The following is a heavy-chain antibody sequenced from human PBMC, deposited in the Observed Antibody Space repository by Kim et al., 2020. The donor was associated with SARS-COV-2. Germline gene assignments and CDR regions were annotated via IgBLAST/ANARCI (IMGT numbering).Heavy chain of an antibody. Sequence: GGSLRLSCAASGFTFSSYAMSWVRQAPGKGLEWVSAISGSGGSTYYADSVKGRFTISRDNSKNTLYLQMNSLRAEDTAVYYCASPRRPITMIVVVITGFDYWGQGTLVTVSS. J-gene: IGHJ4*02. CDR1: GFTFSSYA. CDR2: ISGSGGST. D-gene: IGHD3-22*01. CDR3: ASPRRPITMIVVVITGFDY. V-gene: IGHV3-23*01.